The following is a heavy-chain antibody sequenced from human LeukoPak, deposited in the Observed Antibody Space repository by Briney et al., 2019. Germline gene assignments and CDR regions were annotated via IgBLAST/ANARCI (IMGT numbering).Heavy chain of an antibody. CDR2: INPKSGGT. J-gene: IGHJ3*02. V-gene: IGHV1-2*02. Sequence: ASVKVSCKSSGYTFTDYYMHWVRQAPGQGLEWMGWINPKSGGTNYAQNFQGRVTMTRNTSISTAYMELSRPRSDDTAVYYCAKDLQWELPRGDALDIWGQGTMVTVSS. CDR3: AKDLQWELPRGDALDI. D-gene: IGHD1-26*01. CDR1: GYTFTDYY.